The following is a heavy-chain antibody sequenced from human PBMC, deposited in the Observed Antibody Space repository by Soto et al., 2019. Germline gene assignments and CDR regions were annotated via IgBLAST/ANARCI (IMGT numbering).Heavy chain of an antibody. Sequence: EVQLLESGGGLVQPGGSLRLSCAASGFTFSSYAMSWVRQAPGKGLEWVSAISGSGGSTYYADSVKGRFTISRDNSKNTLYLQMNSVRAEDTAVYYCAKGDEAGTAYYYYGMDVWGQGTTVTVSS. CDR3: AKGDEAGTAYYYYGMDV. J-gene: IGHJ6*02. D-gene: IGHD6-19*01. CDR1: GFTFSSYA. CDR2: ISGSGGST. V-gene: IGHV3-23*01.